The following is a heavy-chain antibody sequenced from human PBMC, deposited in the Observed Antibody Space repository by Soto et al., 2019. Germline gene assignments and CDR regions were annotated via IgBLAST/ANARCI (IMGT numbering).Heavy chain of an antibody. CDR1: GGSVSSGSYY. V-gene: IGHV4-61*01. D-gene: IGHD5-18*01. Sequence: PSETLSLTCTVSGGSVSSGSYYWSWIRQPPGKGLEWIGYIYYSGGTNYNPSLKSRVTISVDTSKNQFSLKLSSVTAAETAVYYCARGGGVTATFDYWGQGTLVTVSS. J-gene: IGHJ4*02. CDR2: IYYSGGT. CDR3: ARGGGVTATFDY.